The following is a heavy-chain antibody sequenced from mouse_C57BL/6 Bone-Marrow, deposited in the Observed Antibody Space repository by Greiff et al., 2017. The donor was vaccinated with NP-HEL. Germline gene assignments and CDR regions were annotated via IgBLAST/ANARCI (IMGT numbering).Heavy chain of an antibody. V-gene: IGHV1-26*01. D-gene: IGHD2-2*01. CDR3: ARGYYGYGGFAY. Sequence: VQLQQSGPELVKPGASVKISCKASGYTFTDYYMNWVQQSHGKSLEWIGDINPNNGGTSYNQKFKGKATLTVDKSSSTAYMELRSLTSEDSAVYYCARGYYGYGGFAYWGQGTLVTVSA. CDR1: GYTFTDYY. J-gene: IGHJ3*01. CDR2: INPNNGGT.